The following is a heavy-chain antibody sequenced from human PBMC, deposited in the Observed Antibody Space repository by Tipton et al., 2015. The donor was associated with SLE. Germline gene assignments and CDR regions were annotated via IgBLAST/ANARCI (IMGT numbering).Heavy chain of an antibody. Sequence: TLSLTCTLFDGSISSRSHYWSWIRQPAGKGLEWIGRIYTGGATTFNLSLKSRVTISVDTSNNQFSLRLRSVTAADTAVYYCARDNDSGWGAFDVWGQGTMVTVSS. CDR1: DGSISSRSHY. CDR3: ARDNDSGWGAFDV. V-gene: IGHV4-61*02. CDR2: IYTGGAT. D-gene: IGHD6-19*01. J-gene: IGHJ3*01.